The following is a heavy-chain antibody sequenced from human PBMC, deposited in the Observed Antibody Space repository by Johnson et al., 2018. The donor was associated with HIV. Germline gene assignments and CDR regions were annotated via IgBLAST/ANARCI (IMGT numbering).Heavy chain of an antibody. CDR2: IYSGGST. V-gene: IGHV3-66*01. CDR3: AKDPNRWEQLAYAFDI. D-gene: IGHD6-6*01. J-gene: IGHJ3*02. Sequence: VQLVESGGGLVQPGGSLRLSCAASGFSVSRNYMSWVRQAPGKGLEWVSVIYSGGSTYYADSVKGRFTISRDNSKNTLYLQMNSLRAEDTAVYYCAKDPNRWEQLAYAFDIWGQGTMVTVSS. CDR1: GFSVSRNY.